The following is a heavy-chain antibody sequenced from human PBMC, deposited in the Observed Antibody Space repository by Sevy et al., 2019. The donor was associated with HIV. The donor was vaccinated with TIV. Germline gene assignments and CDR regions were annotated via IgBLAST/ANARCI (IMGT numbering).Heavy chain of an antibody. CDR1: GFTFSDYY. D-gene: IGHD6-13*01. J-gene: IGHJ4*02. Sequence: GGSLRLSCAASGFTFSDYYMEWVRQAPGKGLEWVGRIRNKADSYTTEYAGDVKDRFTILRDDSKNYLYLLMNSLKTEDTTVDYCATHAGIAAASRVFDYWGQGTLVTVSS. CDR3: ATHAGIAAASRVFDY. CDR2: IRNKADSYTT. V-gene: IGHV3-72*01.